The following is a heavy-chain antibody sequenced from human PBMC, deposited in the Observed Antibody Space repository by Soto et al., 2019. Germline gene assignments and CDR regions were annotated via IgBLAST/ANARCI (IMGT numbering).Heavy chain of an antibody. CDR1: GYSFTSYW. CDR2: IYPGDSDT. CDR3: ARRPYCGGDCENWFDP. V-gene: IGHV5-51*01. Sequence: GESLKISCKGSGYSFTSYWIGWVRQMPGKGLEWMGIIYPGDSDTRYSPSFQGQVTISADKSISTAYLQWSSLKASDTAMYYCARRPYCGGDCENWFDPRGQGTLVAVSS. J-gene: IGHJ5*02. D-gene: IGHD2-21*02.